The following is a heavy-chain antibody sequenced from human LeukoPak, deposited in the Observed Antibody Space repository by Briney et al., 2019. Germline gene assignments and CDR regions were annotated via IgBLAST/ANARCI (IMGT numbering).Heavy chain of an antibody. CDR2: ISWDGGST. CDR1: GFTFDDYT. Sequence: PGGSLRLSCAASGFTFDDYTMHWVRQAPGKGLEWVSLISWDGGSTYYADSVKGRFTISRDNSKNSLYLQMNSLRTEDTALYYCAKAKYNWNDGQPDVWGQGTTVTVSS. CDR3: AKAKYNWNDGQPDV. D-gene: IGHD1-1*01. J-gene: IGHJ6*02. V-gene: IGHV3-43*01.